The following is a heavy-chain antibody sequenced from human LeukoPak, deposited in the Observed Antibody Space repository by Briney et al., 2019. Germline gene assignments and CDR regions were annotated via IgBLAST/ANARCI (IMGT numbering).Heavy chain of an antibody. D-gene: IGHD2-15*01. J-gene: IGHJ4*02. CDR2: ISAYNGNT. CDR3: ARVPSGGPFDY. CDR1: GYSFASYG. Sequence: ASVKVSCKASGYSFASYGISWVRQAPGQGLEWMGWISAYNGNTNYAQRLQGRVTMTTDTSTSTAYMEVRSLTSDDTAVYYCARVPSGGPFDYWGQGTLVTVSS. V-gene: IGHV1-18*01.